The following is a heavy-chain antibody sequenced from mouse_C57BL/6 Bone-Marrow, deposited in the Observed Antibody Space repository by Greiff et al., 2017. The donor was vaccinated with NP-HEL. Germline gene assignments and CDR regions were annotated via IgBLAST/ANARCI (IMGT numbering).Heavy chain of an antibody. Sequence: EVQVVESGGGLVKPGGSLNLSCAASGFTFSDYGMHWVRQAPEKGLGWVAYISSGSSTIYYADTVKGRFTISRDNAKNTLFLQMTSLRSEDTAMYYCARRRRGNAMDYWGQGTSVTVSS. CDR2: ISSGSSTI. CDR1: GFTFSDYG. V-gene: IGHV5-17*01. CDR3: ARRRRGNAMDY. J-gene: IGHJ4*01.